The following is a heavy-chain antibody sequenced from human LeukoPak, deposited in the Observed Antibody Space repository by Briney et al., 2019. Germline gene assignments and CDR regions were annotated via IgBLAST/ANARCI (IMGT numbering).Heavy chain of an antibody. CDR1: GFTFSTYM. Sequence: PGGSLRLSCVASGFTFSTYMMSWVRQAPGKGPEWVANIKQDGSGKYYVDSVKGRFTISRDNSKNTLYLQMNSLRAEDTAVYSCAKDPKHCSGGSCYSLGQGTLVTVSS. J-gene: IGHJ4*02. V-gene: IGHV3-7*05. CDR3: AKDPKHCSGGSCYS. D-gene: IGHD2-15*01. CDR2: IKQDGSGK.